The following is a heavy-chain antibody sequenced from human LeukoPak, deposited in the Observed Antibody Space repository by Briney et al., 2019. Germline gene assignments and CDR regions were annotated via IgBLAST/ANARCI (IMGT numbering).Heavy chain of an antibody. J-gene: IGHJ4*02. V-gene: IGHV4-30-4*01. CDR1: GGSISSANYY. Sequence: SQTLSLTCAVSGGSISSANYYWSWIRQPPGKGLEWIGYIYYSGNTYYNPSLKSRVTISVDTSKNQFSLKLSSVTAADTAVYYCARGGVGAINYWGQGTLVTVSS. D-gene: IGHD1-26*01. CDR3: ARGGVGAINY. CDR2: IYYSGNT.